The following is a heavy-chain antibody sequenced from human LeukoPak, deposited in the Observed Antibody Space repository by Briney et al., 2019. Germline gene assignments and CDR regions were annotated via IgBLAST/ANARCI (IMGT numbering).Heavy chain of an antibody. V-gene: IGHV5-10-1*01. CDR1: GYSFTSYW. CDR2: IDPSDSYT. D-gene: IGHD3-22*01. J-gene: IGHJ5*02. CDR3: ARRQYDSYNWFDP. Sequence: GESLRISCKGSGYSFTSYWISWVRQMPGKGLEWMGRIDPSDSYTNYSPSFQGHVTISADKSISTAYLQWSSLKASNTAMYYSARRQYDSYNWFDPWGQGTLVTVSS.